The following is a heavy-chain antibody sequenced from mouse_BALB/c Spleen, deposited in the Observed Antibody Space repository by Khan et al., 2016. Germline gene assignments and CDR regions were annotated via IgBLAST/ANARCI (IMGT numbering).Heavy chain of an antibody. V-gene: IGHV4-1*02. CDR1: GFDFSRYW. CDR3: TRLYYYGTSDY. CDR2: INPDSSTI. J-gene: IGHJ2*01. Sequence: EVKLLESGGGLVQPGGSLKLSCAASGFDFSRYWMSWVRQAPGKGLEWIGEINPDSSTINYTPSLKDKFIISRDNAKNTLYLQMSKVRSEDTALYYCTRLYYYGTSDYWGQGTTLTISS. D-gene: IGHD1-1*01.